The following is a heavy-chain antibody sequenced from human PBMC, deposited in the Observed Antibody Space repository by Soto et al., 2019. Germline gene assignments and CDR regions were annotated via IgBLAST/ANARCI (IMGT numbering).Heavy chain of an antibody. J-gene: IGHJ4*02. Sequence: QIQLVQSGAEVKKPGASVKVSCKASGYTFTNNGINWVRQAPGQGLEWMGWISGYNGNANYAQKFQGRVTMTTDTSTSTAYMELRSLTSDDTAVYYCARGHSHCRSENWGQGTLVTVSS. CDR1: GYTFTNNG. CDR2: ISGYNGNA. V-gene: IGHV1-18*01. D-gene: IGHD2-15*01. CDR3: ARGHSHCRSEN.